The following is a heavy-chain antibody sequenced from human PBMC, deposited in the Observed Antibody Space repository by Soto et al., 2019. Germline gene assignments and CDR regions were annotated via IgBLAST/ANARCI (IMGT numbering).Heavy chain of an antibody. Sequence: PGGSMRLSCAASGFTFSGYSMNWVRQASGKGLEWVSPITGSSSHIYYADSVKVRFTISRDNAKNSLYLQMNSLRAEDTAVYYCATDPSDLWEPHQYLQHWRQGSRVTVSS. J-gene: IGHJ1*01. CDR1: GFTFSGYS. V-gene: IGHV3-21*01. CDR3: ATDPSDLWEPHQYLQH. CDR2: ITGSSSHI. D-gene: IGHD1-26*01.